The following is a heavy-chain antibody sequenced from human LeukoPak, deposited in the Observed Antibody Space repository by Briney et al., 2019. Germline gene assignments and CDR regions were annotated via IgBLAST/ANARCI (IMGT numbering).Heavy chain of an antibody. CDR1: GFTFSNYI. Sequence: GGSLRLSCAASGFTFSNYIMSWVRLAPGEGLEWVSSVSGDGRSTYYTQSVEGRFTVSRDNSKNTLYLQLNSLRAEDTAVYYCAKEDYYGSAWGAFDIWGQGTMVTVSS. D-gene: IGHD3-10*01. J-gene: IGHJ3*02. CDR2: VSGDGRST. CDR3: AKEDYYGSAWGAFDI. V-gene: IGHV3-23*01.